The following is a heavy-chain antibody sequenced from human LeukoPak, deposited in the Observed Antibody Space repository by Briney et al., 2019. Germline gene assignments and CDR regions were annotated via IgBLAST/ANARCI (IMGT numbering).Heavy chain of an antibody. CDR3: ASNSGWYHGAFDI. V-gene: IGHV3-23*01. CDR2: ISGSGGST. J-gene: IGHJ3*02. CDR1: GFTFSSYA. Sequence: GGSLRLSCAASGFTFSSYAMSWVRQAPGKGLEWVSAISGSGGSTYYADSVKGRFTISRDNSKNTLYLQMNSLRAEDTAVYYCASNSGWYHGAFDIWGQGTMVTVSS. D-gene: IGHD6-19*01.